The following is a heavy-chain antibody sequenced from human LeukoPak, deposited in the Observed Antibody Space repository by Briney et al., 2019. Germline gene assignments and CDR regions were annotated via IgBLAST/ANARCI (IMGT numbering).Heavy chain of an antibody. V-gene: IGHV4-30-4*08. CDR1: GDSFSSVTDY. CDR3: APGGGLREYYFDY. Sequence: PSETLSLTCTVSGDSFSSVTDYWAWIRQPPGKGLEWIGYIYYSGSTYYNPSLKSRVTISVDTSKNQFSLKLSSVTAADTAVYYWAPGGGLREYYFDYWAQGPLVTVSS. J-gene: IGHJ4*02. CDR2: IYYSGST. D-gene: IGHD3-16*01.